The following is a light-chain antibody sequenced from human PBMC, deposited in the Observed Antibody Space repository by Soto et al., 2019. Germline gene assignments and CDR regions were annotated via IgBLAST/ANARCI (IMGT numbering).Light chain of an antibody. CDR2: KAS. CDR3: QGTPT. J-gene: IGKJ1*01. CDR1: QSISSW. V-gene: IGKV1-5*03. Sequence: DIQMTQSPSTPSASVGDRVTITCRASQSISSWLAWYQQKPGKAPKLLIYKASSLESGVPSRFSGSGSGTEFTLTISSLQPDDFATYYCQGTPTFGQGTKVEIK.